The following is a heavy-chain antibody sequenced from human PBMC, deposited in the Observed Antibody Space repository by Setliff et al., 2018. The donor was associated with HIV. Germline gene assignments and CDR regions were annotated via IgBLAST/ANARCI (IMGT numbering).Heavy chain of an antibody. CDR3: ARVGDGYNSFDY. D-gene: IGHD5-12*01. Sequence: ASVKVSCKASGGTFSSYAISWVRQAPGQGLEWMGIINPSGGSTSYSQKFQGRVTMTRDTSTSTVYMELNSLRSEDTAVYYCARVGDGYNSFDYWGQGTLVTVSS. CDR2: INPSGGST. J-gene: IGHJ4*02. V-gene: IGHV1-46*01. CDR1: GGTFSSYA.